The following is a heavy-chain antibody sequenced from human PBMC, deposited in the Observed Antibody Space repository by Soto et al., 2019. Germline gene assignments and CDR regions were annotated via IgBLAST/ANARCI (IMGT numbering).Heavy chain of an antibody. CDR2: IWSGGTT. J-gene: IGHJ4*02. V-gene: IGHV3-66*01. CDR3: ARESGFFAT. CDR1: GFTVSSNY. Sequence: EEQLVESGGGQVQPGGSLRLSCAASGFTVSSNYMSWVRQAPGRGLEWVSTIWSGGTTYYADSVKGRFTISRDDSKNTLYLQMNSLRAEHTALYYCARESGFFATWGQGTLVTVSS.